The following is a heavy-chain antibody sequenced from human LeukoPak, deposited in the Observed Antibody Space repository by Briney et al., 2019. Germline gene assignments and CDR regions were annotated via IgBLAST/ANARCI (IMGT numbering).Heavy chain of an antibody. Sequence: SETLSLTCTVSGGSISRYYWSWIRQPPGKGLEWIGYIYYSGSTNYNPSLKSRVTISVDTSKNQFSLKLSSVTAADTAVYYCAREARGYCSGGSCYSEKYFQHWGQGTLVTVSS. CDR3: AREARGYCSGGSCYSEKYFQH. D-gene: IGHD2-15*01. J-gene: IGHJ1*01. CDR1: GGSISRYY. CDR2: IYYSGST. V-gene: IGHV4-59*01.